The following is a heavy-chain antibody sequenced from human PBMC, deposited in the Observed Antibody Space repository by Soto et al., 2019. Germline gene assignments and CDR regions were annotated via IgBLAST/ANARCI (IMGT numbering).Heavy chain of an antibody. CDR2: IYYSGST. CDR3: ARSGGRERDFWSGYPHYYYYYGMDV. J-gene: IGHJ6*02. V-gene: IGHV4-59*01. CDR1: GGSISSYY. D-gene: IGHD3-3*01. Sequence: PSETLSLTCTVSGGSISSYYWSWIRQPPGKGLEWIGYIYYSGSTNYNPSLKSRVTISVDTSKNQFSLKLSSVTAADTAVYYCARSGGRERDFWSGYPHYYYYYGMDVWGQGTTVTVSS.